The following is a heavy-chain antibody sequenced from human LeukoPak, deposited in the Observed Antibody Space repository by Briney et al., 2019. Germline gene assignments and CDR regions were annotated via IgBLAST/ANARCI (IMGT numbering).Heavy chain of an antibody. CDR1: GFTFSSYG. J-gene: IGHJ4*02. CDR2: ISYDGSNK. V-gene: IGHV3-30*18. Sequence: PGGSLRLSCAASGFTFSSYGMHWVRQAPGEGLEWVAVISYDGSNKYYADSVKGRFTISRDNSKNTLYLQMNSLRAEDTAVYYCAKALVVPAAMVPPPFDYWGQGTLVTVSS. CDR3: AKALVVPAAMVPPPFDY. D-gene: IGHD2-2*01.